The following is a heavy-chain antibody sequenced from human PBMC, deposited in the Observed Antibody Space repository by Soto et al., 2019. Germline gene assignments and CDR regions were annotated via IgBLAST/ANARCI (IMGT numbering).Heavy chain of an antibody. CDR2: ISTSSSDI. Sequence: EVQLVESGGGLVEPGGSLRLSCAAFGLSFSSYTMNWVRQAPGKGLEWVSFISTSSSDIQYADSVKGLFTISRDNAENSLYLQMNSLRADDTAVYYCARDGGGYATGWFANWGQGTLVTVSS. CDR1: GLSFSSYT. D-gene: IGHD6-19*01. CDR3: ARDGGGYATGWFAN. V-gene: IGHV3-21*01. J-gene: IGHJ4*02.